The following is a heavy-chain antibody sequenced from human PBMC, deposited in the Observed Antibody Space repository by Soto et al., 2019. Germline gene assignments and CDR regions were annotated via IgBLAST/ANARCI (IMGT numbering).Heavy chain of an antibody. Sequence: EVQLLESGGGLVQPGGSLRLSCAASGFTFSSYAMSWVRQAPGKGLEWVSAISGSGGSTYYADSVKGRFTISRDNSKNTLYLQMNSLRAEDTAVYYCASGYSSGGSCRNWFDPWGQGTLVTVSS. J-gene: IGHJ5*02. CDR1: GFTFSSYA. V-gene: IGHV3-23*01. D-gene: IGHD2-15*01. CDR2: ISGSGGST. CDR3: ASGYSSGGSCRNWFDP.